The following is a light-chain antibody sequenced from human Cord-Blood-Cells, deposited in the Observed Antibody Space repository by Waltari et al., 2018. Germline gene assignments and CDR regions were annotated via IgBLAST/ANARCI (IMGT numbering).Light chain of an antibody. V-gene: IGKV1-5*01. J-gene: IGKJ2*01. CDR2: DAS. Sequence: DIQMTQSPSTMSASVGDRVTITCRASQSISSWLAWYQQKPGKAPKLLIYDASSVESGVPSRFSGSGSGTEFTLTISSLQPDDFATYYYQQYNSYYTFGQGTKLEIK. CDR1: QSISSW. CDR3: QQYNSYYT.